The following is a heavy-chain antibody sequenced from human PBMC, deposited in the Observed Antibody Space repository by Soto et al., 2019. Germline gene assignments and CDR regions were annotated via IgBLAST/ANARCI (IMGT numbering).Heavy chain of an antibody. CDR2: IYYSGST. CDR1: GGSISSGGYY. V-gene: IGHV4-31*03. D-gene: IGHD2-2*01. Sequence: QVQLQESGPGLVKPSQTLSLTCTVSGGSISSGGYYWSWIRQHPGKGLEWIGYIYYSGSTYYNPSLKSRVTISVDTSKNQFSLKLSSVTAADTAVYYCARAARVPAANYYYYYYMDVWGKGTTVTVSS. CDR3: ARAARVPAANYYYYYYMDV. J-gene: IGHJ6*03.